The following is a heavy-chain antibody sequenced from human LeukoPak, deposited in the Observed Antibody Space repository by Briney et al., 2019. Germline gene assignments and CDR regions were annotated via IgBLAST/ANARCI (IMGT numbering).Heavy chain of an antibody. V-gene: IGHV3-23*01. D-gene: IGHD2/OR15-2a*01. Sequence: GGSLRLSCAASEFTFSSYAMYWVRQAPGKGLEWVSGLSGTGDITYYTDSVKGRFTISRDNSKNTLYLEMNNLRAEDTALYYCAKRGNAISFFDPWGQGTLVTVSS. CDR3: AKRGNAISFFDP. CDR1: EFTFSSYA. J-gene: IGHJ5*02. CDR2: LSGTGDIT.